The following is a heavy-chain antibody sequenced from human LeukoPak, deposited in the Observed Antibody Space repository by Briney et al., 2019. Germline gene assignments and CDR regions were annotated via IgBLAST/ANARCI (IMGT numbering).Heavy chain of an antibody. J-gene: IGHJ4*02. CDR1: GFTVSSNY. CDR3: ASPPPSCGGDCYNFDY. D-gene: IGHD2-21*02. CDR2: IYSGGST. V-gene: IGHV3-66*01. Sequence: GGSLRLSCAASGFTVSSNYMNWVRQAPGKGLEWVSVIYSGGSTYYADSVKGRFTISRDNSKNTLYLQMNSLRAEDTAVYYCASPPPSCGGDCYNFDYWGQGTLVTVSS.